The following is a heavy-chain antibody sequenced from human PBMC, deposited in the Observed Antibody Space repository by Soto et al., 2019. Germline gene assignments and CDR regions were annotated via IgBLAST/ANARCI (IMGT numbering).Heavy chain of an antibody. CDR3: ARDAQSPPGLFDY. CDR2: IWYDGSNK. CDR1: GFNFSSYG. Sequence: GGLLRLSCAASGFNFSSYGMHWVRQAPGKGLEWVAVIWYDGSNKYYADSVKGRFTISRDNSKNTLYLQMNSLRAGDTAVYYCARDAQSPPGLFDYWGQGTLVTVSS. J-gene: IGHJ4*02. V-gene: IGHV3-33*01.